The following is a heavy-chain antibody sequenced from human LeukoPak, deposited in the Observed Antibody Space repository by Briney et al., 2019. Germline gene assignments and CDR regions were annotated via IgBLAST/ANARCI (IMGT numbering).Heavy chain of an antibody. J-gene: IGHJ4*02. V-gene: IGHV3-30*02. CDR2: IRSDGRDK. D-gene: IGHD1-26*01. CDR3: AKDMSGSQDL. Sequence: GGSLRLSCAASGFNFTTFGMQWLRQPPGKGLERVASIRSDGRDKDYADSVEGRFTISRDNSKSTLYLQMSSLRVEDTAVYYCAKDMSGSQDLWGQGTLVTVSS. CDR1: GFNFTTFG.